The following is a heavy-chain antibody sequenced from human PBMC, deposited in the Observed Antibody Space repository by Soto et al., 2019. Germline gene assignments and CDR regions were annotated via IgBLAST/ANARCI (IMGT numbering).Heavy chain of an antibody. CDR1: GFTFSSYA. V-gene: IGHV3-23*01. Sequence: PGGSLRLSCAASGFTFSSYAMNWVRQAPGKGLEWFSTITTTSVGTYYADSVKGRFTISRDNSKNTLYLQMNSLRAEDTAVYYFPRSLGQCSGGDACYPHWFDPWGQGTLVTVSS. CDR2: ITTTSVGT. CDR3: PRSLGQCSGGDACYPHWFDP. J-gene: IGHJ5*02. D-gene: IGHD2-21*02.